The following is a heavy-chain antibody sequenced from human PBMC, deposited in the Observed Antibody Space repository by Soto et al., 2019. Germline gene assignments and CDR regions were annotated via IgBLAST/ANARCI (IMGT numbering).Heavy chain of an antibody. V-gene: IGHV3-23*01. CDR1: GFTFSSYA. Sequence: GGSLRLSCVASGFTFSSYAMSWVRQVPGKGLEWVSTISDAAGSAYYVDSVKGRFTISRDNSKKTLYLQMNSLRAEDSAAYYYARPYGGKIGDAPDLWGPGTMVTVSS. CDR2: ISDAAGSA. J-gene: IGHJ3*01. D-gene: IGHD4-17*01. CDR3: ARPYGGKIGDAPDL.